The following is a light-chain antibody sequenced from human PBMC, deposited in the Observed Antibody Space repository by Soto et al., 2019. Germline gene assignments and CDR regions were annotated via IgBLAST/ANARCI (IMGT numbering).Light chain of an antibody. V-gene: IGLV2-14*01. CDR2: DVV. Sequence: QSALTQPASVSGSPGQSITISCTGTNTDVGGYDYVSWYQRHPGKAPELMIYDVVNRPSGVSNRFSGSKSGNTASLTISGHPAEDEADYYHCSFASSSTYVFGTGTKLTVL. J-gene: IGLJ1*01. CDR1: NTDVGGYDY. CDR3: CSFASSSTYV.